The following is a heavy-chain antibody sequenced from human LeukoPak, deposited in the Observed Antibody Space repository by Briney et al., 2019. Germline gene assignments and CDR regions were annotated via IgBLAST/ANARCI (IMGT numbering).Heavy chain of an antibody. CDR3: ARHLSRRELGDH. D-gene: IGHD1-26*01. CDR1: GYNFTTYW. CDR2: IYPGDSDT. V-gene: IGHV5-51*01. J-gene: IGHJ4*02. Sequence: GESLKISCKGSGYNFTTYWIAWVRQMPGKGLEWMGIIYPGDSDTRYSPSFQGQVTISTDKSISTAYLQWSSLKASDTAMYYCARHLSRRELGDHWGQGTLVTVSS.